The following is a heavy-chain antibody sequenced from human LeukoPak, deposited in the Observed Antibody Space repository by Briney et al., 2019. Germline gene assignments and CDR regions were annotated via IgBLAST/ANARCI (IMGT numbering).Heavy chain of an antibody. CDR2: IYPADSDT. Sequence: GESLKISCKGSGYSFTSYWIAWVRQMPGKGLEWMGLIYPADSDTTYSPSFQGQVTISADKSISTAYLQWSSLKASDTAMYYCARRPWYYDSSGYYLFDYWGQGTLVTVSS. CDR1: GYSFTSYW. D-gene: IGHD3-22*01. CDR3: ARRPWYYDSSGYYLFDY. J-gene: IGHJ4*02. V-gene: IGHV5-51*01.